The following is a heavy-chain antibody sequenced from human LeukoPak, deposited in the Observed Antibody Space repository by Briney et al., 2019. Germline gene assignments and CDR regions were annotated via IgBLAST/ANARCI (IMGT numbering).Heavy chain of an antibody. CDR2: ISGSGGST. CDR1: GGSISSSN. J-gene: IGHJ5*02. CDR3: AKDRYDYVTNWFDP. D-gene: IGHD3-16*01. V-gene: IGHV3-23*01. Sequence: ETLSLTCAVSGGSISSSNWWSWVRQPPGKGLEWVSAISGSGGSTYYADSVKGRFTISRDNSKNTLYLQMNSLRAEDTAVYYCAKDRYDYVTNWFDPWGQGTLVTVSS.